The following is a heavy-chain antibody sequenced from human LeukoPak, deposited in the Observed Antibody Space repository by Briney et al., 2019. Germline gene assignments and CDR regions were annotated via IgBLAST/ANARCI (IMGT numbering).Heavy chain of an antibody. D-gene: IGHD3-9*01. J-gene: IGHJ6*03. CDR3: ARVLDWLNYYYYYMDV. Sequence: PSETLSLTCTVSGVSISSYYWSWIRQPAGKGLEWIGRFYTSGSTNYNPSLKSRVTMSVDTSKNQFSLKLSSVTAADTAVYYCARVLDWLNYYYYYMDVWGKGTTVTVSS. CDR2: FYTSGST. CDR1: GVSISSYY. V-gene: IGHV4-4*07.